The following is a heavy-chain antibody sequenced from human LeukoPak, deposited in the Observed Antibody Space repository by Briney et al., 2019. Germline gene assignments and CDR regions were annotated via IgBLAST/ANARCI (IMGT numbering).Heavy chain of an antibody. V-gene: IGHV3-23*01. Sequence: GGSLRLSCAASGFTFSSYAMSWVRQAPGNGLEWVSAISGSGGSTYYADSVKGRFTISRDNSKNTLYLQMNSLRAEDTAVYYCAKHRIPMIVVVILNWGQGTLVTVSS. CDR2: ISGSGGST. CDR3: AKHRIPMIVVVILN. CDR1: GFTFSSYA. J-gene: IGHJ4*02. D-gene: IGHD3-22*01.